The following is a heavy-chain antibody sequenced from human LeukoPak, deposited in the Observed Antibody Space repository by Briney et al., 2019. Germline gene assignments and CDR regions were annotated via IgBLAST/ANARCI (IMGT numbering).Heavy chain of an antibody. CDR1: GGSFSSYY. J-gene: IGHJ4*02. Sequence: SETLSLTCAVSGGSFSSYYWSWIRQPPGKGLEWIGEINHSGSTNYNPSLKSRVTISVDTSKNQFSLKLRSVTAADTAVYYCARGILRYSYALDYWGQGTLVTVSS. CDR2: INHSGST. V-gene: IGHV4-34*01. D-gene: IGHD5-18*01. CDR3: ARGILRYSYALDY.